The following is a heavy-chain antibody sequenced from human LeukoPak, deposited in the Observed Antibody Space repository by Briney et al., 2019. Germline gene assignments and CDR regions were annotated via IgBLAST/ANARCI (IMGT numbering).Heavy chain of an antibody. CDR2: IIPILGIA. V-gene: IGHV1-69*04. CDR1: GGTFSSYA. Sequence: SVKVSCKASGGTFSSYAISWVRQAPGQGLEWVGRIIPILGIANYAQKFQGRVTITADKSTSTAYMELSSLRSEDTAVYYCARDGSGNDAFDIWGQGTMVTVSS. J-gene: IGHJ3*02. CDR3: ARDGSGNDAFDI. D-gene: IGHD3-10*01.